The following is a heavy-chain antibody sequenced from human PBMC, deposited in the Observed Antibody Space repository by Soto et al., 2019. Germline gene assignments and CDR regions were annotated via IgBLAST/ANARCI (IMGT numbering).Heavy chain of an antibody. J-gene: IGHJ4*02. V-gene: IGHV1-24*01. CDR3: ATNLAGTGFDY. Sequence: ASVKVSSTVSGYTLTELSMHWVRQAPGKGLEWLGGFDPEDGETIYAQKFQGRVTMTEDTSTDTAYMELSSLRSEDTAVYYCATNLAGTGFDYWGQGTLVTVSS. CDR1: GYTLTELS. CDR2: FDPEDGET. D-gene: IGHD6-19*01.